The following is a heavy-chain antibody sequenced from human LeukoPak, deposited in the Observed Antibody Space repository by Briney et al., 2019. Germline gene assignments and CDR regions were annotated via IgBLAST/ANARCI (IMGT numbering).Heavy chain of an antibody. CDR2: INHSGST. Sequence: SETLSLTCAVYGGSFSGYYWSWIRQPPGKGLEWIGEINHSGSTNYNPSLKSRVTISVDTSKNQFSLKLSSVTAADTAVYYCAREEGRYYDSSGYENWGQGTLVTVSS. V-gene: IGHV4-34*01. J-gene: IGHJ4*02. CDR1: GGSFSGYY. D-gene: IGHD3-22*01. CDR3: AREEGRYYDSSGYEN.